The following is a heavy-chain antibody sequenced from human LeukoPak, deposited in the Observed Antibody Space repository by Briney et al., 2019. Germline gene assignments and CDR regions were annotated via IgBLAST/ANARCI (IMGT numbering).Heavy chain of an antibody. J-gene: IGHJ4*02. CDR2: ISGSDGST. Sequence: GGSLRLSCAASGFTFSSYAMSWVRQAPGKGLEWVSGISGSDGSTNYADSVKGRFTNSRDNSKNTLYLQMTSLRAEDTAVYFCAKVHTSSWSHWGQGTLVTVSS. V-gene: IGHV3-23*01. D-gene: IGHD2-2*01. CDR3: AKVHTSSWSH. CDR1: GFTFSSYA.